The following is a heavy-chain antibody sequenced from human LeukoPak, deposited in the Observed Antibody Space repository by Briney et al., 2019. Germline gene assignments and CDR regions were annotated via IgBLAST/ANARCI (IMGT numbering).Heavy chain of an antibody. Sequence: SETLSLTCTVSGGSVSSDTYYWSWIRQPPGKGLEWIGYIYYSGSTNYNPSLKSRVTISVDTSKNQFSLNLSSVTAADTAVYYCARGSGASDYYFDYWGQGTLVTVSS. V-gene: IGHV4-61*01. CDR3: ARGSGASDYYFDY. CDR2: IYYSGST. J-gene: IGHJ4*02. CDR1: GGSVSSDTYY. D-gene: IGHD3-10*01.